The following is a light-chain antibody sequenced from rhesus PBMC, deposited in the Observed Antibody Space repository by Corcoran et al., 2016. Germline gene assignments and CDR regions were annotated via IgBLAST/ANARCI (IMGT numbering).Light chain of an antibody. CDR3: QQHANSPLT. CDR1: QGISNW. Sequence: DIQMTQSPSSLSASVGDRATITCRASQGISNWLAWYQQKPGKAPKPRIDRASNLETGVPSRFSGSGSGTDVTLTITSLQPEDSATYYCQQHANSPLTFGGGTKVEIK. V-gene: IGKV1-69*01. CDR2: RAS. J-gene: IGKJ4*01.